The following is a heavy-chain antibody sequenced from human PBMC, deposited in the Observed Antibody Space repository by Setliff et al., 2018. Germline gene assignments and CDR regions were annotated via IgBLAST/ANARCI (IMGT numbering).Heavy chain of an antibody. D-gene: IGHD3-22*01. CDR2: INNFNT. CDR1: GYTFTNFG. J-gene: IGHJ4*02. CDR3: ARINFYESSGYYYAPDF. V-gene: IGHV1-18*01. Sequence: ASVKVSCKASGYTFTNFGIIWVRQAPGQGLEWMGWINNFNTNYAQKLQGRVTMAIDTSTSTAYMELRSLRSDDTAVYYCARINFYESSGYYYAPDFWGQGTLVTVSS.